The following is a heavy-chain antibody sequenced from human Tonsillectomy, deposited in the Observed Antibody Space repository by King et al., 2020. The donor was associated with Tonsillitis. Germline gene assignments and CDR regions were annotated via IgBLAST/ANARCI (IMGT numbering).Heavy chain of an antibody. J-gene: IGHJ6*03. CDR1: GFSLSTSGMC. Sequence: TLKESGPALVKPPQTLTLTCTFSGFSLSTSGMCVSWIRQPPGKALEWLARIDWDDDKYYSTSLKTRLTISKDTSKNQVVLTMTNMKPVETATDYCARSYLWFGKLSANYYYDHMDVWGQGTTVTVSS. CDR3: ARSYLWFGKLSANYYYDHMDV. V-gene: IGHV2-70*11. CDR2: IDWDDDK. D-gene: IGHD3-10*01.